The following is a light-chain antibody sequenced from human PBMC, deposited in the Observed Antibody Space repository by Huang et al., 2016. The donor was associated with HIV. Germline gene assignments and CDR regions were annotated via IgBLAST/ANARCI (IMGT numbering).Light chain of an antibody. Sequence: DIVMTQSPDSLAVSLGERATIRCKSSQTILYNTNNKNYVAWYQQRAGQPPKLLIYWASTRESGVPDRFSGSGSGTDFTLTISSLQAEDVAVYYCQQYFDSPRTFGQGTKVEIK. CDR2: WAS. CDR3: QQYFDSPRT. V-gene: IGKV4-1*01. CDR1: QTILYNTNNKNY. J-gene: IGKJ1*01.